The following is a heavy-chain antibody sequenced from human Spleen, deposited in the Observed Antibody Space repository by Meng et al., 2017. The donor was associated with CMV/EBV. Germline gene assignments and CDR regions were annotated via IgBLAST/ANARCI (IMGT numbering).Heavy chain of an antibody. CDR3: ARVILRAYSFGFFDT. Sequence: EETFNNYASNWVRQAPGQGLEWVGGINPFFGTASYAPMFQGRVTISADKSTTTAYMELSSLTSQDTAIYYCARVILRAYSFGFFDTWGQGTLVTVSS. J-gene: IGHJ4*02. V-gene: IGHV1-69*06. CDR2: INPFFGTA. CDR1: EETFNNYA. D-gene: IGHD3-9*01.